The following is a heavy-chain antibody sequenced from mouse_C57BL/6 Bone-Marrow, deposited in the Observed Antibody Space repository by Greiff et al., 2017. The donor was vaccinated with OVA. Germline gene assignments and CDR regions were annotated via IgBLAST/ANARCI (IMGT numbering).Heavy chain of an antibody. V-gene: IGHV1-31*01. CDR3: ARGTGFDY. Sequence: VQLQPSGPELVKPGASVKISCKASGYSFTGYYMHWVQQSHGNILDWIGYIYPYHGVSSYNQKFKGTATLTVDKSSSTAYMELRSLTSEDSAVYYCARGTGFDYWGQGTTLTGSS. D-gene: IGHD3-3*01. CDR1: GYSFTGYY. J-gene: IGHJ2*01. CDR2: IYPYHGVS.